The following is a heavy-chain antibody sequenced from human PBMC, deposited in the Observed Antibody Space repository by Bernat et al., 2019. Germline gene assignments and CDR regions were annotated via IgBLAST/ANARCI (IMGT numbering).Heavy chain of an antibody. CDR3: AREYVTIFGVVIADYYYYGMDV. CDR1: GFTFSSYW. J-gene: IGHJ6*02. D-gene: IGHD3-3*01. Sequence: EVQLVESGGGLVQPGGSLRLSCAASGFTFSSYWMHWVRQAPGKGLVWVSRINSDGSSTSYADSVKGRFTISRDNAKNTLYLQMNSLRAEDTAVYYCAREYVTIFGVVIADYYYYGMDVWGQGTTVTVSS. CDR2: INSDGSST. V-gene: IGHV3-74*01.